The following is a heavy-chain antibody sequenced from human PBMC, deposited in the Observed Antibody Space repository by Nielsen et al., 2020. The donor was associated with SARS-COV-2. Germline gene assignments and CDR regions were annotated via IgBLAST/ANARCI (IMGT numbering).Heavy chain of an antibody. CDR1: GYSFTSYW. Sequence: GGSLRLSCKGSGYSFTSYWISCVRQMPGKGLEWMGRIDPSDSYTNYSPSFQGHVTISADKSISTAYLQWSSLKASDTAMYYCGRHPPTGYYKPRWGQGTLVTVSS. D-gene: IGHD3-9*01. CDR2: IDPSDSYT. V-gene: IGHV5-10-1*01. CDR3: GRHPPTGYYKPR. J-gene: IGHJ4*02.